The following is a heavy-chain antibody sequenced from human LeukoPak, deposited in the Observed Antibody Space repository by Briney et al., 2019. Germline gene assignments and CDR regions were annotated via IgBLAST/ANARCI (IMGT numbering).Heavy chain of an antibody. J-gene: IGHJ4*02. CDR3: ARVSPLSVPPSHPDY. V-gene: IGHV4-39*07. Sequence: SETLSLTCTVSGGSISSGGYYWSWIRQPPGKGLEWIGEINHSGSTNYNPSLKSRVTISVDTSKNQFSLKLTSVTAADTAVYYCARVSPLSVPPSHPDYWGQGTLVTVSS. CDR1: GGSISSGGYY. CDR2: INHSGST.